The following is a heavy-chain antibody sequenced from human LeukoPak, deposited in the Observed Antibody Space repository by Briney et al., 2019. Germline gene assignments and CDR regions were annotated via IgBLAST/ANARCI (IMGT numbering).Heavy chain of an antibody. CDR3: TRVVSGYMYYFDY. Sequence: SETLSLTCAVYGGSFSGYYWSWMRQPPGKGLEWIGEINHSGSTNYNPSLKSRVTISVDTSKNQFSLKLSSVTAADTAVYYYTRVVSGYMYYFDYWGQGTLVTVSS. CDR1: GGSFSGYY. D-gene: IGHD5-12*01. CDR2: INHSGST. J-gene: IGHJ4*02. V-gene: IGHV4-34*01.